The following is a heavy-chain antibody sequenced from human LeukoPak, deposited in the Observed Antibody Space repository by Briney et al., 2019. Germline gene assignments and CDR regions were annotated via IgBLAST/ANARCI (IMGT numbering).Heavy chain of an antibody. Sequence: KPSETLSLTCTVSGGSISFYYWSWVRQPPGKGLELIAYTHYTGDTNYNPALRSRATISLHTSQNQFSLTLTSVTAADTAVYYCAGRGAVVTPVSSAFEIWGQGTMVTVSS. CDR1: GGSISFYY. CDR3: AGRGAVVTPVSSAFEI. J-gene: IGHJ3*02. CDR2: THYTGDT. V-gene: IGHV4-59*01. D-gene: IGHD4-23*01.